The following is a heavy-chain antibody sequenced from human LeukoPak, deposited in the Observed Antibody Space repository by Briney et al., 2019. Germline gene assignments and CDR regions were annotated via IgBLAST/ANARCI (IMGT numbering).Heavy chain of an antibody. J-gene: IGHJ4*02. CDR2: IHYSGST. Sequence: PSETLSLTCTVSGGSISYSSYYWGWIRQPPGKGLEWIGSIHYSGSTYYNPSLKSRVTISVGTSKNQFSLKLSSVTAADTAVYYCARGIYYYGSGSYYVDYWGQGTLVTVSS. CDR3: ARGIYYYGSGSYYVDY. CDR1: GGSISYSSYY. V-gene: IGHV4-39*07. D-gene: IGHD3-10*01.